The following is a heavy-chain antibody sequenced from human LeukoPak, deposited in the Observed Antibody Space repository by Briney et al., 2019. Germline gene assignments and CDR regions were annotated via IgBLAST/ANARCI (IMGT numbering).Heavy chain of an antibody. V-gene: IGHV3-23*01. Sequence: PGGSLRLSCAASGFTVSSNYMSWVRQAPGKGLEWVSGLSGSGASTYYTDSVKGRFTISRDNSKNTLYLQMNSLRAEDTAVYYCAKGAKVGTTAMDYWGQGTLVTVSS. CDR2: LSGSGAST. D-gene: IGHD1/OR15-1a*01. J-gene: IGHJ4*02. CDR1: GFTVSSNY. CDR3: AKGAKVGTTAMDY.